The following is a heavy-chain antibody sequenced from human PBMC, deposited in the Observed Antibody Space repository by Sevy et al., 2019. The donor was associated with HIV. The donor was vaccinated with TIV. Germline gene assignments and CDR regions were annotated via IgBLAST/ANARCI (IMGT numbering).Heavy chain of an antibody. CDR3: AREGCIKPHDH. J-gene: IGHJ4*02. Sequence: AGSLRLSCAASGFTFSKYSMSWVRQPPGKELEWVSTLSFGCGEINHADSVKGRFTISRDNSKNSLYLQMNNLRAEDTAVYYCAREGCIKPHDHWGQGTLVTVSS. D-gene: IGHD2-8*01. CDR1: GFTFSKYS. V-gene: IGHV3-23*01. CDR2: LSFGCGEI.